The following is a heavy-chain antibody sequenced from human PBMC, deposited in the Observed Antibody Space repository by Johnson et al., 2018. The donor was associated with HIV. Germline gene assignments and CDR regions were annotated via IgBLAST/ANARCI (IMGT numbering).Heavy chain of an antibody. J-gene: IGHJ3*02. CDR2: ISYDGTNK. D-gene: IGHD3-22*01. V-gene: IGHV3-30-3*01. CDR3: ARVYYYDNKDGFDI. CDR1: GFTVSSNE. Sequence: VQLVESRGVLVQPGGSLRLSCAASGFTVSSNEMSWVRQAPGMGLEWVAFISYDGTNKYFTDSVRGRFTISRDNSKNTLYLQMNSLRAEDTAVYYCARVYYYDNKDGFDIWGQGTTVTVSS.